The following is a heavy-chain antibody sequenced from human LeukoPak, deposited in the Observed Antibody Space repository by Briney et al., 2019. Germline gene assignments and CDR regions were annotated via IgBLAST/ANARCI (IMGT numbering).Heavy chain of an antibody. Sequence: ASVKVSCKASGYTFTGYYMHWVRQAPGQGLEWMGWINPNSGGTNYAQKFQGRVTMTRDTSISTAYMELSRLRSDDTAVYYCARDVAEGVAGIDYWGQGTLVTVSS. V-gene: IGHV1-2*02. CDR3: ARDVAEGVAGIDY. D-gene: IGHD2-15*01. CDR2: INPNSGGT. CDR1: GYTFTGYY. J-gene: IGHJ4*02.